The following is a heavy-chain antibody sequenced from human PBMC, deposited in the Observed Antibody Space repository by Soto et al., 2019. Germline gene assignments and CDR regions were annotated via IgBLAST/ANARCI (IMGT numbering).Heavy chain of an antibody. CDR1: GGSISSGGYY. V-gene: IGHV4-31*03. J-gene: IGHJ4*02. D-gene: IGHD3-22*01. Sequence: PSETLSLTCTVSGGSISSGGYYWSWIRQHPGKGLEWIGYIYYGGSTYYNPSLKSRVTISVDTSKNQFSLKLSSVTAADTAVYYCARSSDYYDSSGCFVFDYWGQGTLVTVS. CDR3: ARSSDYYDSSGCFVFDY. CDR2: IYYGGST.